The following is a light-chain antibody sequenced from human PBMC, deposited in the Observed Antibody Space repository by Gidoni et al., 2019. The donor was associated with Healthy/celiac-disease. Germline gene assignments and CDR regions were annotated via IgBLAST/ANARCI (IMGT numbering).Light chain of an antibody. CDR3: QQSYRSPYT. V-gene: IGKV1-39*01. Sequence: DIQVTQSLSSLSASVGDRVTITCRTSQSISNYLNWYQQKPGKAPKILIYAASSLQSGVPSRFSGSGSGTDFTLTISSLQPEDFATYYCQQSYRSPYTFGQGTMLEIK. CDR1: QSISNY. CDR2: AAS. J-gene: IGKJ2*01.